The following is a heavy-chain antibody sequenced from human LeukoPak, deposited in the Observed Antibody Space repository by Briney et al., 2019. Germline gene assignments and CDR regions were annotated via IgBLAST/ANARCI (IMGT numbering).Heavy chain of an antibody. V-gene: IGHV3-11*04. CDR2: ISSSGSTI. CDR3: AELGITMIGGV. D-gene: IGHD3-10*02. Sequence: GGSLRLSCAASGFTVSSNYMSWVRQAPGKGLEWVSYISSSGSTINYADSVKGRFTISRDNAKNSLYLQMNSLRAEDTAVYYCAELGITMIGGVWGKGTTVTISS. J-gene: IGHJ6*04. CDR1: GFTVSSNY.